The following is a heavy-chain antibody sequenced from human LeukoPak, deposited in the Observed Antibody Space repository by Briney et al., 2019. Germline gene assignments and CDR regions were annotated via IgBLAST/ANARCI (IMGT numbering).Heavy chain of an antibody. CDR1: GFTFSDYY. J-gene: IGHJ4*02. V-gene: IGHV3-11*05. CDR3: ARDRYYYDTSGYYYFDY. Sequence: PGGSLRLSCAASGFTFSDYYMSWIRQAPGKGLEWASYISSSSSYTNYADSVKGRFTISRDNAKNSLYLQMNSLRAEDTAVYYCARDRYYYDTSGYYYFDYWGQGTLVTVSS. D-gene: IGHD3-22*01. CDR2: ISSSSSYT.